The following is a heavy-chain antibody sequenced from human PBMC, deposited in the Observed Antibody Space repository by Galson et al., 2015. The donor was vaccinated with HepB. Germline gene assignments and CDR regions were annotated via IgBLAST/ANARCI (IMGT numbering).Heavy chain of an antibody. D-gene: IGHD6-13*01. Sequence: SLRLSCAASGFTFNTYWMSWVRQAPGKGLEWVANIKEDGSVKYYVDSAKGRLTISRDNAKNPVFLQMNSLRVEDTAVYYCARGQIAAALWGQGTLVTVSS. J-gene: IGHJ4*02. V-gene: IGHV3-7*03. CDR1: GFTFNTYW. CDR3: ARGQIAAAL. CDR2: IKEDGSVK.